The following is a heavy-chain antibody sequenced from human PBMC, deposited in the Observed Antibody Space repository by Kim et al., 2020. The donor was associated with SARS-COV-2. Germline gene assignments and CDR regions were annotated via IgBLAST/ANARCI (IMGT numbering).Heavy chain of an antibody. D-gene: IGHD3-22*01. CDR3: ARDSPGDTGGYYYRPAYYYYYGMDV. V-gene: IGHV3-30*04. CDR1: GFTFSSYA. J-gene: IGHJ6*02. CDR2: ISYDGSNK. Sequence: GGSLRLSCAASGFTFSSYAMHWVRQAPGKGLEWVAVISYDGSNKYYADSVKGRFTISRDNSKNTLYLQMNSLRAEDTAVYYCARDSPGDTGGYYYRPAYYYYYGMDVWGQGTTVTVSS.